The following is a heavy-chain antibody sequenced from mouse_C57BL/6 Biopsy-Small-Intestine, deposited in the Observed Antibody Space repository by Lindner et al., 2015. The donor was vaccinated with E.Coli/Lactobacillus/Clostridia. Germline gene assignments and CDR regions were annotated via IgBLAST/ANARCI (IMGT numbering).Heavy chain of an antibody. V-gene: IGHV1-84*02. Sequence: SVKVSCKASGYTFADQGINWVRQTPGQGLEWMGWISSYNDNTRYAQSLQGRVTMTRDTSTSTAYMELRNLTSDDTALYYCARRSFKRDESAVFGAVVEAYDIWGQGTRVTVSS. CDR2: ISSYNDNT. J-gene: IGHJ1*01. CDR1: GYTFADQG. D-gene: IGHD2-3*01. CDR3: ARRSFKRDESAVFGAVVEAYDI.